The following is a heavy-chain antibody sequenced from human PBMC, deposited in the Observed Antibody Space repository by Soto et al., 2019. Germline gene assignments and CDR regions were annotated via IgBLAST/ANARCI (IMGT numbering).Heavy chain of an antibody. CDR1: GFTFSSYG. D-gene: IGHD3-3*01. V-gene: IGHV3-30*18. CDR3: AKDYDFWSGYYTTWFDP. CDR2: ISYDGSNK. Sequence: GGSLRLSCAASGFTFSSYGMHWVRQAPGKGLEWVAVISYDGSNKYYADSVKGRFTISRDNSKDTLYLQMNSLRAEDTAVYYCAKDYDFWSGYYTTWFDPWGQGTLVTVSS. J-gene: IGHJ5*02.